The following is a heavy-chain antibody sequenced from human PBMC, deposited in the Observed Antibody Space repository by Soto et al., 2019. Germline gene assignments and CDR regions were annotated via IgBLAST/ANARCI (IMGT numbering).Heavy chain of an antibody. V-gene: IGHV3-30*18. CDR1: GFTFSSYG. D-gene: IGHD6-13*01. CDR3: AKHNCPGYSSSCPPSYYYYYGMDV. Sequence: GGSLRLSCAASGFTFSSYGMHWVRQAPGKGLEWVAVISYDGSNKYYADSVKGRFTISRDNSKNTLYLQMNSLRAEDTAVYYCAKHNCPGYSSSCPPSYYYYYGMDVWGQGTTVTVSS. J-gene: IGHJ6*02. CDR2: ISYDGSNK.